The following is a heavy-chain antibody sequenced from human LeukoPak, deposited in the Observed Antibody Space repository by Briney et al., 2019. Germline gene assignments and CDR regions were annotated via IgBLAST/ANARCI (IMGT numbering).Heavy chain of an antibody. CDR2: ISHDGSNI. Sequence: PGGSLRLSCVASGFTFYSYGMHWVRQAPGKGLEWVAVISHDGSNIHYGDSVKGRFTISRDNSKNTLYQQMNSLRAEDTAVYHCAKDPYRVIVATGNYLDPWGQGTLVTVSS. CDR3: AKDPYRVIVATGNYLDP. CDR1: GFTFYSYG. J-gene: IGHJ5*02. D-gene: IGHD3-22*01. V-gene: IGHV3-30*18.